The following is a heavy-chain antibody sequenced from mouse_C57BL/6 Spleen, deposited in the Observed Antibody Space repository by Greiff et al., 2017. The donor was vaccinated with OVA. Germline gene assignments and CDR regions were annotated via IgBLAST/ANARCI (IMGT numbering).Heavy chain of an antibody. D-gene: IGHD2-2*01. CDR2: IDPENGDT. V-gene: IGHV14-4*01. Sequence: EVQLQQSGAELVRPGASVKLSCTASGFNIKDDYMHWVKQRPEQGLEWIGWIDPENGDTEYASKFQGKATITADTSSNTAYLQLSSLTSEDTAVYYCTGYYGSAGFAYWGQGTLVTVSA. CDR1: GFNIKDDY. J-gene: IGHJ3*01. CDR3: TGYYGSAGFAY.